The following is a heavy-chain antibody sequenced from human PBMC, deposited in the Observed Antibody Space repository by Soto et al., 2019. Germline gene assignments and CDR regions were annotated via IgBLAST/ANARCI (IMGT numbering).Heavy chain of an antibody. V-gene: IGHV3-15*07. CDR3: TTGSVEGV. J-gene: IGHJ6*02. CDR2: IKRKIDGEAT. CDR1: GFGFSNAW. Sequence: EVQLVESGGDLVKPGGSLRLSCAASGFGFSNAWMNWVRQAPGKGLEWVGRIKRKIDGEATDYAGPVKGRFTVFRDDSKSALYLQMNSLKGDDTAVYYCTTGSVEGVWGQGTTVTVS. D-gene: IGHD2-15*01.